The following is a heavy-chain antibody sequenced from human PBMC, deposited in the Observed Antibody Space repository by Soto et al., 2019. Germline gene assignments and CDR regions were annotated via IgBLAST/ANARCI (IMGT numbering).Heavy chain of an antibody. J-gene: IGHJ6*02. CDR3: ARDRSPTPYYDFWSGTYGMDV. V-gene: IGHV4-38-2*02. CDR1: GYSISRGYY. Sequence: PSETLSLTXAVSGYSISRGYYWGWIRQPPGRGLEWIGSIYHSGTTFYNPSLKSRVNISVDTSKNQFSLKLKYVTAADTAVYYCARDRSPTPYYDFWSGTYGMDVWGQGTTVTVSS. D-gene: IGHD3-3*01. CDR2: IYHSGTT.